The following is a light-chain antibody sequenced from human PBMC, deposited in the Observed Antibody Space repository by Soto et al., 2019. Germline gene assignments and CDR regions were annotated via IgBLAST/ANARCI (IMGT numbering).Light chain of an antibody. CDR2: WAS. Sequence: DIVMTQSPDSLAVSLGERATINCKSSQSVLYSSNNKSYLAWYQQKPGQPPKLLIYWASTRESGVPDRFSGSGSGTDFTLTISSLQAEDVAVYYCQQYYNTPWTFGQGTKVDIK. CDR3: QQYYNTPWT. J-gene: IGKJ1*01. V-gene: IGKV4-1*01. CDR1: QSVLYSSNNKSY.